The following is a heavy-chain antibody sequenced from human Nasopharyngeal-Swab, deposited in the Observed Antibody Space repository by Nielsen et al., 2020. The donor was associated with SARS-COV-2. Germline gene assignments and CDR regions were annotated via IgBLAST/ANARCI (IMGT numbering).Heavy chain of an antibody. CDR3: ARSLGSGWFDAFDI. V-gene: IGHV3-23*01. D-gene: IGHD6-19*01. Sequence: GVLKISCAASGFTFSSYAMSWVRQAPGKGLEWVSAISGSGGSTYYADSVKGRFTISRDNSKNTLYLQMNSLRAEDTAVYYCARSLGSGWFDAFDIWGQGTMVTVSS. CDR1: GFTFSSYA. CDR2: ISGSGGST. J-gene: IGHJ3*02.